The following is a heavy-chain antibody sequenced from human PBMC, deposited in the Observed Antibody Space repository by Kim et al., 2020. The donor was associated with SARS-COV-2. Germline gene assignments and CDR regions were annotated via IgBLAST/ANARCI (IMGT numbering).Heavy chain of an antibody. J-gene: IGHJ5*02. V-gene: IGHV1-8*01. D-gene: IGHD1-26*01. Sequence: GHAQKCQGRVTMTEKTSISTAYMELSSLRAEDTAVYYCARGRVGASYFDPWGQGTLVTVSS. CDR3: ARGRVGASYFDP.